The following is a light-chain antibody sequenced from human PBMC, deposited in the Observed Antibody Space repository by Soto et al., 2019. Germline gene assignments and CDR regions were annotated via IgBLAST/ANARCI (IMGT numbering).Light chain of an antibody. V-gene: IGLV2-14*01. CDR3: SSYTSSSTLV. Sequence: QSVLTQPASVSGSPGQSITISCTGTSSDVGGYNYVSWYQQHPGKAPKLMIYEVSNRPSGVSNRFSGSKSGNTASLTISGHQAEDEADYYCSSYTSSSTLVFGGGTKLTGL. CDR1: SSDVGGYNY. J-gene: IGLJ2*01. CDR2: EVS.